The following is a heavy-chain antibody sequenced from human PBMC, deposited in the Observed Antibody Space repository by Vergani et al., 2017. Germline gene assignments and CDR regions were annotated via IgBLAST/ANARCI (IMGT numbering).Heavy chain of an antibody. D-gene: IGHD3-22*01. CDR2: IYYSGST. Sequence: QVQLQESGPGLVKPSQTLSLPCTVSGGPISSGGYYWSWIRQHPGKGLEWIGYIYYSGSTYYNPSLKSRVTISVDTSKNQFSLKLSSVTAADTAVYYCARSYYDSSGYYDYWGQGTLVTVSS. J-gene: IGHJ4*02. CDR1: GGPISSGGYY. CDR3: ARSYYDSSGYYDY. V-gene: IGHV4-31*03.